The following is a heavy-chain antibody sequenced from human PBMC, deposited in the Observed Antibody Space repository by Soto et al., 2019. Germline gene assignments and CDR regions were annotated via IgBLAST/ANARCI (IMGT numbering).Heavy chain of an antibody. J-gene: IGHJ6*02. CDR3: ARYGTGEMVLAPPAKDSYYGMNA. D-gene: IGHD2-2*01. CDR2: IYPGDSDT. V-gene: IGHV5-51*01. CDR1: GYSFTSYW. Sequence: RGQSLKISCKGSGYSFTSYWICWVRQMPGKGLEWMGIIYPGDSDTRYSPSFQGQVTISADKSISTAYLQCSSLQAADTAIYYCARYGTGEMVLAPPAKDSYYGMNAWDQGPRVTFS.